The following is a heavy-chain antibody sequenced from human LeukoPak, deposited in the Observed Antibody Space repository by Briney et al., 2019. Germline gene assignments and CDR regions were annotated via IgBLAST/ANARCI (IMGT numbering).Heavy chain of an antibody. CDR3: ARACSGGSCLRNDAFDI. Sequence: SETLSLTCTVSGGSISSGGYYWSWIRQPPGTGLEWIGYIYYSGSTNYNPSLKSRVTISVDTSKNQFSLKLSSVTAADTAVYYCARACSGGSCLRNDAFDIWGQGTMVTVSS. J-gene: IGHJ3*02. D-gene: IGHD2-15*01. CDR2: IYYSGST. V-gene: IGHV4-61*08. CDR1: GGSISSGGYY.